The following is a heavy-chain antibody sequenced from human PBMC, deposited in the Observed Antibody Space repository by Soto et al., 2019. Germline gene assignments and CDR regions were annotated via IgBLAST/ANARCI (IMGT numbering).Heavy chain of an antibody. CDR1: GFTFSSYA. CDR3: AKVRLLGIPVASWFDP. V-gene: IGHV3-23*01. CDR2: ISGSGGST. D-gene: IGHD6-19*01. J-gene: IGHJ5*02. Sequence: PGGSLRLSCAASGFTFSSYAMSWVRQAPGKGLEWVSAISGSGGSTYYADSVKGRFTISRDNSKNTLYLQMNSLRAEDTAVYYCAKVRLLGIPVASWFDPWGQGTLVTVSS.